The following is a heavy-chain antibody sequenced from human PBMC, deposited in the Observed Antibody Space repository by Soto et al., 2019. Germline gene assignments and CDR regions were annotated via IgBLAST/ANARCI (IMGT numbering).Heavy chain of an antibody. D-gene: IGHD5-18*01. J-gene: IGHJ4*02. Sequence: GGSLRLSCAASGFTFSSYGMNWVRQAPGKGLEWVAVVSYDEITKYYADSVKGRFTVSRDNSKNTVYLQMNSLRPEDTAVYYCAKPLGLLRRAMAQGSDYWGQGTLVTVSS. CDR2: VSYDEITK. CDR3: AKPLGLLRRAMAQGSDY. CDR1: GFTFSSYG. V-gene: IGHV3-30*18.